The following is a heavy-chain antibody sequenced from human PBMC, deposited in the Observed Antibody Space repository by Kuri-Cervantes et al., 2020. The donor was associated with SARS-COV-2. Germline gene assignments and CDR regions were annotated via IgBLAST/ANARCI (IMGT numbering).Heavy chain of an antibody. D-gene: IGHD1-1*01. V-gene: IGHV3-53*01. J-gene: IGHJ3*02. CDR3: TTGGTTTSFAFDI. CDR2: IYSGGST. Sequence: GESLKISCAASGFTVSSNYMSWVRQAPGKGLEWVSVIYSGGSTYYADSVKGRFTTTRDNSKNTLYLQMNSLRAEDTAVYYCTTGGTTTSFAFDICGQGTMGTVSS. CDR1: GFTVSSNY.